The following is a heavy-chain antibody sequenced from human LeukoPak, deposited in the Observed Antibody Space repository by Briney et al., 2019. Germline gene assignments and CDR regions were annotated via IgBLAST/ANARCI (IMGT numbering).Heavy chain of an antibody. CDR1: GYTFTGYY. V-gene: IGHV1-2*02. J-gene: IGHJ4*02. CDR2: INPNSGGT. Sequence: RASVKVSCKASGYTFTGYYMHWVRQAPGQGLEWMGWINPNSGGTNYAQKFQGRVTMTRDTSISTAYMELSRLRSDDTAVYYCARDEIAVAGTSVGYWGQGTLVTVSS. CDR3: ARDEIAVAGTSVGY. D-gene: IGHD6-19*01.